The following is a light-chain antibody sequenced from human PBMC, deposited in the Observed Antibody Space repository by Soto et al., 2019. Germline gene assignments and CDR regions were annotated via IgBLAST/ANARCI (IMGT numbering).Light chain of an antibody. V-gene: IGLV1-40*01. CDR2: GNA. CDR3: QSYDNSLSGSWV. J-gene: IGLJ3*02. CDR1: SSNIGAGYD. Sequence: QSALTQPPSVSGAPGQGVTISCTGSSSNIGAGYDVHWYQQLPGKSPKLLIYGNANRPSGVPDRFSGSKSGTSASLAISGLQADDEADYYCQSYDNSLSGSWVFGGGTKVTVL.